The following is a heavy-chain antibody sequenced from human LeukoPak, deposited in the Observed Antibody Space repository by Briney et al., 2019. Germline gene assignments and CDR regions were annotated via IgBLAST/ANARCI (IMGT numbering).Heavy chain of an antibody. J-gene: IGHJ4*02. D-gene: IGHD2-2*01. Sequence: SETLSLTCTVSGGSISSHYWSWIRQPPGKGLEWIGYIYYSGSTNYNPSLKSRVTISVDTSKNQFSLKLSSVTAADTAVYYCASNRPQLLFDYWGQGTLVTVSS. CDR3: ASNRPQLLFDY. CDR1: GGSISSHY. CDR2: IYYSGST. V-gene: IGHV4-59*11.